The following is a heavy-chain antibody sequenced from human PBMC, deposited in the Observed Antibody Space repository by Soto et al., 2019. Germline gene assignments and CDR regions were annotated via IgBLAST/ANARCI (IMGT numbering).Heavy chain of an antibody. D-gene: IGHD3-10*01. CDR2: ISRSSTGI. Sequence: EVQLVESGGGLVQPGGSLRLSCAASGFTFSLYSMSWVRQAPGKGLEWVSYISRSSTGIHYADSEKGRLTMSRDEATKSMHLQMNSLRDGDTAVYYCARAVTWGLDAWGQGTTVSISS. CDR1: GFTFSLYS. CDR3: ARAVTWGLDA. J-gene: IGHJ6*02. V-gene: IGHV3-48*02.